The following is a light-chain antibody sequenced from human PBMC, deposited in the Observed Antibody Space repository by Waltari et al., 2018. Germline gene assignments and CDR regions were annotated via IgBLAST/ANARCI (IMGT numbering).Light chain of an antibody. V-gene: IGKV3-11*01. CDR2: DAS. CDR3: QQRSDRLYT. Sequence: EVVLTQSPATLSLSPGEGATLSCRASQSVGTYLAWFQQKPGQPPRLLIYDASNRATGIPPRFSGRGSGTYFTLTISYLEPEDFAVYYCQQRSDRLYTFGQGTKLEMK. CDR1: QSVGTY. J-gene: IGKJ2*01.